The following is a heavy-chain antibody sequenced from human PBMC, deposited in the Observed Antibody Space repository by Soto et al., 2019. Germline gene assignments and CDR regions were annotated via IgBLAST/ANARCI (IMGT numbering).Heavy chain of an antibody. Sequence: QVQLQESGPGLVKPSETLSLTCTVSGGSISSYYWSWIRQPAGKGLEWIGRIYTSGSTNYNPSLKSRVTMSVDTSKNQFPLKLSSVTAADTAVYYCARDEKAVAGNWFDPWGQGTLVTVSS. CDR1: GGSISSYY. D-gene: IGHD6-19*01. J-gene: IGHJ5*02. CDR3: ARDEKAVAGNWFDP. CDR2: IYTSGST. V-gene: IGHV4-4*07.